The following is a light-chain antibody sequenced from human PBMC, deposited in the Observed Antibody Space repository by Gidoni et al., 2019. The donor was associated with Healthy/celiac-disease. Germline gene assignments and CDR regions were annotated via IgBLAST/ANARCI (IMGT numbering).Light chain of an antibody. CDR1: QGSSSY. CDR3: RQLNSDPRT. V-gene: IGKV1-9*01. J-gene: IGKJ4*01. Sequence: DIQLTQHPSFLSASVGDRVNITCRACQGSSSYLAWYHQKPGEAPKLLIYAASTWQSGVPSSFSGSGSGTEFTLTISSLQPEDVATYYWRQLNSDPRTFGEGTKLEIK. CDR2: AAS.